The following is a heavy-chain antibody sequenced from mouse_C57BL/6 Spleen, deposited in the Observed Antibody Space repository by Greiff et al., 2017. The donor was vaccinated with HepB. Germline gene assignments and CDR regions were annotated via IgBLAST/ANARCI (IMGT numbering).Heavy chain of an antibody. CDR3: ARWGPFITTVGYFDY. V-gene: IGHV1-53*01. CDR2: INPSNGGT. J-gene: IGHJ2*01. D-gene: IGHD1-1*01. CDR1: GYTFTSYW. Sequence: QVQLQQSGTELVKPGASVKLSCKASGYTFTSYWMHWVKQRPGQGLEWIGNINPSNGGTNYNEKFKSKATLTVDKSSSTAYMQLSSLTSEDSAVYYCARWGPFITTVGYFDYWGQGTTLTVSS.